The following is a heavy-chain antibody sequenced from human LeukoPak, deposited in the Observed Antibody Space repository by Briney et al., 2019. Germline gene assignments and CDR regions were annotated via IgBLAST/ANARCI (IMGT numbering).Heavy chain of an antibody. J-gene: IGHJ4*02. D-gene: IGHD3-22*01. V-gene: IGHV3-53*01. CDR1: GFTVSSNY. CDR3: ACTHNYYDSSAYYYEDDY. Sequence: GGSLRLSCAASGFTVSSNYMSWVRQAPGKGLEWGSVIYSGGSTYYADSVKGRFTVSRDNSKNTLYLQMNSLRDEDTAVYYCACTHNYYDSSAYYYEDDYWGQGTLVTVSS. CDR2: IYSGGST.